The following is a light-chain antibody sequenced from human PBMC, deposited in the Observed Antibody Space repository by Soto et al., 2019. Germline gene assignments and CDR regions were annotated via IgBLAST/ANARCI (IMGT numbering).Light chain of an antibody. CDR1: QSLVHSDGNTY. J-gene: IGKJ2*01. V-gene: IGKV2-30*02. CDR2: KVS. Sequence: DVVMTQSPLSLPVTLGQPASISCRSSQSLVHSDGNTYLSWFQQRPGQSPRRLIYKVSKRDSGVADRFSGSGSDTDFTLKISRVEAEDVGIYYCMQGTHSYTFGQGTRLDIK. CDR3: MQGTHSYT.